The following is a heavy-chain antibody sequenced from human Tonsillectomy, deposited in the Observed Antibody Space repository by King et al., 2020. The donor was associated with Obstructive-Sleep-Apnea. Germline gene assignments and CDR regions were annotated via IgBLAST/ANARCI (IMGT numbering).Heavy chain of an antibody. Sequence: VQLVESGGGLVQPGGSLRLSCAASGFTFSNYAMSWVRQAPGKGLECVSAISGSGGSTYYADSVKGRFTISRDNSKNTMYLQMNSLRAEDTAVYYCAKTRGYCSGGSCYVDYWGQGTLVTVSS. V-gene: IGHV3-23*04. D-gene: IGHD2-15*01. J-gene: IGHJ4*02. CDR2: ISGSGGST. CDR1: GFTFSNYA. CDR3: AKTRGYCSGGSCYVDY.